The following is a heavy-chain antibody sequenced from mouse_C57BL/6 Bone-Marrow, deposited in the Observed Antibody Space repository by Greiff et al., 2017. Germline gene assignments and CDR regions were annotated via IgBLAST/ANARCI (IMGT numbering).Heavy chain of an antibody. CDR2: ISSGSSTI. CDR1: GFTFSDYG. D-gene: IGHD1-1*01. CDR3: ENSYYYGSSPFAY. V-gene: IGHV5-17*01. Sequence: EVKLMESGGGLVKPGGSLKLSCAASGFTFSDYGMHWVRQAPEKGLEWVAYISSGSSTIYYADTVKGRFTISRDNAKNTLFLQMTSLRSEDTAMYYCENSYYYGSSPFAYWGQGTLVTVSA. J-gene: IGHJ3*01.